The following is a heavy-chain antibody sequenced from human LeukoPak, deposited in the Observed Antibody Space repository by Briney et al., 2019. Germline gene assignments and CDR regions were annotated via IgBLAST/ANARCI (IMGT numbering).Heavy chain of an antibody. CDR1: GSTFSSYW. V-gene: IGHV3-7*01. CDR2: IKHDGGEK. Sequence: PGGSLRLSCAVSGSTFSSYWMNWVRQAPGTGLDWVASIKHDGGEKSYVDSVKGRFTISRDNAKNSLYLQMGSLRAEDTAVYYCARDGTAAGLYFDLWGQGTLVTVSS. D-gene: IGHD6-13*01. CDR3: ARDGTAAGLYFDL. J-gene: IGHJ4*01.